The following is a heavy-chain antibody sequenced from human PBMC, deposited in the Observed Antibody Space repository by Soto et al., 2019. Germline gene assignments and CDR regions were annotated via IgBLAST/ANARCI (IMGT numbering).Heavy chain of an antibody. Sequence: QVQLVQSGGGVVQTGNSLRLSCTVSGLTFSSSSVHWVRQAPGKGLEWVAMISENGDRQYSTDSVRGRFLVSRDTFNNTIYLQMNSLRPEDTGEYFCARRLAPSVSALGYWGQGALVTVSS. CDR3: ARRLAPSVSALGY. V-gene: IGHV3-30-3*01. J-gene: IGHJ4*02. CDR2: ISENGDRQ. CDR1: GLTFSSSS. D-gene: IGHD1-26*01.